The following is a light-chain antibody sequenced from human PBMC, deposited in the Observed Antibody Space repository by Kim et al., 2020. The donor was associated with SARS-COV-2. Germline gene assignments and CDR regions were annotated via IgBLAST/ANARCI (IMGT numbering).Light chain of an antibody. J-gene: IGLJ2*01. CDR3: CSYAGSYTVV. CDR2: DVS. Sequence: QSALTQPCSVSGSPGQSVTISCTGTSSDVGGYNYVSWYQQHPGKAPKLMIYDVSKRPSGVPDRFSGSKSGNTASLTISGLQAEDEADYYCCSYAGSYTVVFGGGTQLTVL. V-gene: IGLV2-11*01. CDR1: SSDVGGYNY.